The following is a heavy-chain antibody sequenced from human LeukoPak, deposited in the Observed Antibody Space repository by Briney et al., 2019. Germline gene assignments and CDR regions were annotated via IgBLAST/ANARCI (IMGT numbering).Heavy chain of an antibody. CDR3: AKDLRGNWNWFDA. CDR2: IGGGGLGT. Sequence: GGSLRLSCAASGFTFGSYGMTWVRQAPGKGLEWVSGIGGGGLGTYYADSVKGRSTISRDNSRNTLYLQMNSLRVEDTAKYYCAKDLRGNWNWFDAWGQGTLVTVSS. V-gene: IGHV3-23*01. CDR1: GFTFGSYG. D-gene: IGHD1-1*01. J-gene: IGHJ5*02.